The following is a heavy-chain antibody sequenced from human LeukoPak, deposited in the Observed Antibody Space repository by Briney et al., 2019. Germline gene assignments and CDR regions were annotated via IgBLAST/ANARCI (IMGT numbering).Heavy chain of an antibody. V-gene: IGHV3-21*01. CDR1: GFTFSSYS. J-gene: IGHJ4*02. CDR2: IIISSSYK. CDR3: ARENDYGEYAGYFDY. Sequence: PGGSLRLSCAASGFTFSSYSMNWVRQAPGKGLWWGSSIIISSSYKYYADSVKGRCTISRDNAKNSLYLQMNSLRAEDTAVYNCARENDYGEYAGYFDYWGQGTLVTVSS. D-gene: IGHD4-17*01.